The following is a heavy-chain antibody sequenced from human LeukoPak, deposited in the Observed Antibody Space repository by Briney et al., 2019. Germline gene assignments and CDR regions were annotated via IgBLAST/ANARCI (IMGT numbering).Heavy chain of an antibody. CDR3: ARRIGTRRTGYYFDY. CDR1: GFVFRSYA. J-gene: IGHJ4*02. CDR2: ISSSGSTI. Sequence: GGSLRLSCAASGFVFRSYAMNWVRQAPGKGLEWVSYISSSGSTIYYADSVKGRFTISRDNAKNSLYLQMNSLRAEDTAVYYCARRIGTRRTGYYFDYWGQGTLVTVSP. D-gene: IGHD1-14*01. V-gene: IGHV3-48*03.